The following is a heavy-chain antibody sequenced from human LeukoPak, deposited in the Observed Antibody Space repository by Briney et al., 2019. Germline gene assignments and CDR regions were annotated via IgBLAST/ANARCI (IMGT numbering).Heavy chain of an antibody. CDR3: ARVQGGHIVVVTAFFDAFDI. CDR2: IKQDGSEK. V-gene: IGHV3-7*01. CDR1: GFTFSSYW. J-gene: IGHJ3*02. Sequence: GGSLRLSCAASGFTFSSYWMRWVRQAPGKGLEWVANIKQDGSEKYYVDSVKGRFTISRDNAKNSLYLQMNSLRAEDTAVYYCARVQGGHIVVVTAFFDAFDIWGQGTMVTVSS. D-gene: IGHD2-21*02.